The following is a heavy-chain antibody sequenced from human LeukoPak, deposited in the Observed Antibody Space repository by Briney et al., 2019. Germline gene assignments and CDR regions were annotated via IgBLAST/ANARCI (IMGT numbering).Heavy chain of an antibody. CDR1: GFTFGIYA. CDR2: ISDQGGST. Sequence: GSLRLSCAASGFTFGIYAMHWVRQAPGKGLEYVAAISDQGGSTYYANSVKGRFTISKDNSKNTLYLQMGSLRPDDTAVYYCARVDSTGWDDALDYWGQGTLVTVSS. CDR3: ARVDSTGWDDALDY. J-gene: IGHJ4*02. D-gene: IGHD6-19*01. V-gene: IGHV3-64*01.